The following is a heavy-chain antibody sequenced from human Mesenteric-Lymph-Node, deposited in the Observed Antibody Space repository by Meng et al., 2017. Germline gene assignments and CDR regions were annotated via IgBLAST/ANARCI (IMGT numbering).Heavy chain of an antibody. V-gene: IGHV4-39*07. Sequence: SETLSLTCTVSGASFNNNHYYWVWIRQPPGKGLEYIGSVHYGGGTYFNPSLTSRATVSVDTSRNQFSLNLSSVTAADTAIYYCARGRITGTARSFFDYWGQGTLVTVSS. CDR2: VHYGGGT. J-gene: IGHJ4*01. CDR1: GASFNNNHYY. CDR3: ARGRITGTARSFFDY. D-gene: IGHD1-20*01.